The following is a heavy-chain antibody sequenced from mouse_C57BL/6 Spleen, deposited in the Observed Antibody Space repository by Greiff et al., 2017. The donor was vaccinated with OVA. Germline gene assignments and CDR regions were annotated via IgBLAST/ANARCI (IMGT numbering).Heavy chain of an antibody. D-gene: IGHD2-12*01. CDR3: ARDYDGFDY. CDR1: GFTFSDYY. V-gene: IGHV5-16*01. CDR2: INYDGSST. J-gene: IGHJ2*01. Sequence: EVQLQESEGGLVQPGSSMKLSCTASGFTFSDYYMAWVRQVPEKGLEWVANINYDGSSTYYLDSLKSRFIISRDNAKNILYLQMSSLKSEDTATYYCARDYDGFDYWGQGTTLTVSS.